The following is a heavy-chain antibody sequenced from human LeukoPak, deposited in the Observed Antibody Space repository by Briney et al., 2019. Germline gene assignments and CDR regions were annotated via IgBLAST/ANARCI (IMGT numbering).Heavy chain of an antibody. V-gene: IGHV3-30*02. J-gene: IGHJ4*02. CDR1: GFTFSTYG. CDR2: IQYDGSNK. Sequence: GGSLRLSCAASGFTFSTYGMHWVRQAPGKGLELVAFIQYDGSNKYYTDSVKGRFTISGDNSKNTLYLQMNSLRAEDTAVYYCAKDQGYFTSAGYWGQGTLVTVSS. D-gene: IGHD2-8*01. CDR3: AKDQGYFTSAGY.